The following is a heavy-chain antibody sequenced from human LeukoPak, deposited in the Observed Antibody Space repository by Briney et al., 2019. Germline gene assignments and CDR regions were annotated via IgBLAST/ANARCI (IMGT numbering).Heavy chain of an antibody. CDR3: AKDRRGYSGTFDY. Sequence: HPGRSLRLSCAASGFTFDDYAMHWVRRAPGKGLEWVSGISWNSGSIGYADSVKGRFTISRDNAKNSLYLQMNSLRAEDTALYYCAKDRRGYSGTFDYWGRGTLVTVSS. CDR2: ISWNSGSI. CDR1: GFTFDDYA. D-gene: IGHD5-12*01. V-gene: IGHV3-9*01. J-gene: IGHJ4*02.